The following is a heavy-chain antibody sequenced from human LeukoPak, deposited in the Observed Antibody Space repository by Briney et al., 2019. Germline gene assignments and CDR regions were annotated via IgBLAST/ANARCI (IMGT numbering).Heavy chain of an antibody. Sequence: ASVKVSCKASGYTFTSYDINWVRQATGQGLEWMGWMNPNSGNTGYAQKLQGRVTMTTDTSTSTAYMELRSLRSDDTAVYYCARDSGYYFDYWGQGTLVTVSS. CDR2: MNPNSGNT. V-gene: IGHV1-8*01. CDR1: GYTFTSYD. J-gene: IGHJ4*02. D-gene: IGHD5-12*01. CDR3: ARDSGYYFDY.